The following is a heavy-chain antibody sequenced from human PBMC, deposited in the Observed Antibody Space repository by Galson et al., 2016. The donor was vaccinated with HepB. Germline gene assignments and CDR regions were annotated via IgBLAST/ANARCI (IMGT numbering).Heavy chain of an antibody. CDR1: GGSISSGRYY. CDR2: IYIKGGT. CDR3: ARERGYSYQSEVITYPDS. J-gene: IGHJ4*02. D-gene: IGHD5-18*01. V-gene: IGHV4-61*02. Sequence: TLSLTCTVSGGSISSGRYYWSWIRQPAGKRLEWIGRIYIKGGTNYNPSLKSRVTISVDTSKNQFSLNLASVTAADTAVYHCARERGYSYQSEVITYPDSWGQGTLVTVSS.